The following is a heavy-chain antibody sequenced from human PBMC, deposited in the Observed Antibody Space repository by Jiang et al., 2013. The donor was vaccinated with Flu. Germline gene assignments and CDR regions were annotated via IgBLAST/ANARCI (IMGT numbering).Heavy chain of an antibody. CDR3: ASVRGYSYGYSNWFDP. CDR1: GYTFTSYG. CDR2: IRAYNGNT. Sequence: SGYTFTSYGISWVRQAPGQGLEWMGWIRAYNGNTNYAQKLQGRVTMTTDTSTSTAYMELRSLRSDDTAVYYCASVRGYSYGYSNWFDPWGQGTLVTVSS. J-gene: IGHJ5*02. D-gene: IGHD5-18*01. V-gene: IGHV1-18*01.